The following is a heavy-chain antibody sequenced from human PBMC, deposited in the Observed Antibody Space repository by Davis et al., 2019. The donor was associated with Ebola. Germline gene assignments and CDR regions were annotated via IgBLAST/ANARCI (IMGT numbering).Heavy chain of an antibody. CDR2: IYSGGST. V-gene: IGHV3-66*01. D-gene: IGHD5-18*01. CDR3: ASGGYSYGAFDY. J-gene: IGHJ4*02. CDR1: GFTVSSNY. Sequence: GESLKISCAASGFTVSSNYMSWVRQAPGKGLEWVSVIYSGGSTYYADSVKGRFTISRDNSKNTLYLQMNSLRAEDTAVYYCASGGYSYGAFDYWGQGTLVTVSS.